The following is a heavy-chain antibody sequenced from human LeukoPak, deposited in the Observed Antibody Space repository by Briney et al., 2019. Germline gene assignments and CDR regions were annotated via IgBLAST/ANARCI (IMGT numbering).Heavy chain of an antibody. J-gene: IGHJ5*02. V-gene: IGHV1-2*02. CDR1: GYTFTGYY. CDR2: INPNSGGT. D-gene: IGHD2-2*01. CDR3: ARERYCSSTSCHNWFDP. Sequence: GASVKVSCKASGYTFTGYYMHWVRQAPGQGLEWMGWINPNSGGTNYAQKFQGRVTMTRDTSISTAYMELSRLRSDDTAVYYCARERYCSSTSCHNWFDPWGQGTLVTVSS.